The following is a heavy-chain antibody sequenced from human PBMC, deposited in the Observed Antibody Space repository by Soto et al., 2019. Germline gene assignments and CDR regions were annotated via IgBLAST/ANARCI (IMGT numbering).Heavy chain of an antibody. Sequence: QVQLEESGGGVVQPGGSLRLSCAASGFTFDEHSMHWVRQAPGKGLEWVAAIGYDAIYKFYADSVEGRFTISRDTSKNTLNPQMNSLRNEDTAVYYCVKSLITLGESQSSFFDYWGQGTLVSVSS. CDR3: VKSLITLGESQSSFFDY. D-gene: IGHD3-16*01. CDR2: IGYDAIYK. CDR1: GFTFDEHS. V-gene: IGHV3-30-3*02. J-gene: IGHJ4*02.